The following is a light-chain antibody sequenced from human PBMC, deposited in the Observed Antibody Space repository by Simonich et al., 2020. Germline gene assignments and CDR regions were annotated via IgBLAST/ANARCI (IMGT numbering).Light chain of an antibody. CDR3: AAWDDSLNGWV. CDR2: KNN. CDR1: SSNIESNT. Sequence: QSVLTQPPSASGTPGQRVTISCSGSSSNIESNTVNWYQQLPGTAPKLLIYKNNQRPSGVPARCSGSKSGTSASLAIRGLQSEDEADYYCAAWDDSLNGWVFGGGTKLTVL. V-gene: IGLV1-44*01. J-gene: IGLJ3*02.